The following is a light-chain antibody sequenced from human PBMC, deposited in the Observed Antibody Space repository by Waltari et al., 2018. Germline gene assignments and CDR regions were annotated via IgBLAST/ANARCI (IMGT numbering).Light chain of an antibody. CDR3: SSYTSSSTFPFV. V-gene: IGLV2-14*01. CDR2: EVS. CDR1: SSDVGGYNY. Sequence: QSALTQPASVSGSPGQSITISCTGTSSDVGGYNYVSWYQQHPGKAPNPMIYEVSNRPSGVSRRFSGTKSGNTASLTISGLQAEDEADYYCSSYTSSSTFPFVFGTGTKVTVL. J-gene: IGLJ1*01.